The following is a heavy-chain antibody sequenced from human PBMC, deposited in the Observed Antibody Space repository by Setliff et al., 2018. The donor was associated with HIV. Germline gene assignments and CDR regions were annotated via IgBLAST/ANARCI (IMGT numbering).Heavy chain of an antibody. V-gene: IGHV1-2*06. Sequence: ASVKVSCKASGYTITGYYMHGVRQAPGQGLEWMGRINPNSGGTQYAQKFRGRVTMARDTSISTAYMEVSRLRSDDTAVYYCARGTRVGANDAFDIWGQGTMVTVSS. J-gene: IGHJ3*02. D-gene: IGHD1-26*01. CDR2: INPNSGGT. CDR1: GYTITGYY. CDR3: ARGTRVGANDAFDI.